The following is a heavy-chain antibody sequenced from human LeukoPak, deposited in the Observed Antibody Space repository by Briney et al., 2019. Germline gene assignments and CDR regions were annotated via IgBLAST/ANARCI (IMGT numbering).Heavy chain of an antibody. J-gene: IGHJ4*02. CDR3: AHARYDTYGTSLYLDF. D-gene: IGHD3-9*01. CDR2: VSGSGAYT. Sequence: GGSLRLSCAASGFTFNSYAMAWVRQAPGKGLQWVSTVSGSGAYTFYTDSLKGRFTISRDNSKNTLYLGINSLRAEDTALYYCAHARYDTYGTSLYLDFWGQGTLVTVSS. V-gene: IGHV3-23*01. CDR1: GFTFNSYA.